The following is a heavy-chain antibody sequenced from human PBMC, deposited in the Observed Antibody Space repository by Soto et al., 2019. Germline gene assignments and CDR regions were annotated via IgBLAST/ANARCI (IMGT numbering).Heavy chain of an antibody. CDR2: IYYSGST. V-gene: IGHV4-39*01. D-gene: IGHD5-18*01. J-gene: IGHJ6*02. Sequence: SETRPLTCTVSGGSISSSSYYWGWIRQPPGKGLEWIGSIYYSGSTYYNPSLKSRVTISVDTSKNQFSLKLSSVTAADTAVYYCARHSGDSYGNYYYYGMDVWGQGTTVT. CDR1: GGSISSSSYY. CDR3: ARHSGDSYGNYYYYGMDV.